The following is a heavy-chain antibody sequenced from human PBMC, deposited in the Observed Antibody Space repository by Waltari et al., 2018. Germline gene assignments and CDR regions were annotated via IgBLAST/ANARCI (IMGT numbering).Heavy chain of an antibody. D-gene: IGHD3-3*01. CDR2: INPNSGGT. J-gene: IGHJ4*02. V-gene: IGHV1-2*02. Sequence: QVQLVQSGAEVKKPGASVKVSCKASGYTFTGYYMHWVRQAPGQGLEWMGWINPNSGGTNYAQKFQGRVTMTRDTSISTAYMELSRLRSDDTAVYYCARIPDFWSGYFPRDYWGQGTLVTVSS. CDR3: ARIPDFWSGYFPRDY. CDR1: GYTFTGYY.